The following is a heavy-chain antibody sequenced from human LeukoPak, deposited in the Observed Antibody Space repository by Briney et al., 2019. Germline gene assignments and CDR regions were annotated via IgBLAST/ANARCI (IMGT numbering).Heavy chain of an antibody. CDR2: IHTSGTT. D-gene: IGHD1-26*01. Sequence: SETLSLTCTVSGGSISNGNSYWNWIRQPAGKGLEWIGRIHTSGTTNYNPSLKSRVTISVDTSKNLFSLTLASVTAPDTAVYFCARGEVGEFDHWGQGTLVTVSS. J-gene: IGHJ4*02. CDR3: ARGEVGEFDH. CDR1: GGSISNGNSY. V-gene: IGHV4-61*02.